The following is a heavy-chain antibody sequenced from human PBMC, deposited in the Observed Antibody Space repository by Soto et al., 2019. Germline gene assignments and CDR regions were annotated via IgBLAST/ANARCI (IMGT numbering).Heavy chain of an antibody. D-gene: IGHD6-19*01. J-gene: IGHJ4*02. CDR1: GYTFTGYY. Sequence: ASVKVSCKASGYTFTGYYMHWVRQAPGQGLEWMGWINPNSGGTNYAQKFQGWVTMTRDTSISTAYMELSRLRSDDTAVYYFARGGIAVAGYDYWGQRTLVTVSS. CDR2: INPNSGGT. CDR3: ARGGIAVAGYDY. V-gene: IGHV1-2*04.